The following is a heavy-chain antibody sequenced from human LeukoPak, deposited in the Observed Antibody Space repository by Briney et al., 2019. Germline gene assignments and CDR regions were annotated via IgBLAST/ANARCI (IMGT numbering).Heavy chain of an antibody. CDR2: IRSKAYGGTT. D-gene: IGHD1-1*01. Sequence: PGGSLRLSCTASGFTFGDYAMSWFRQAPGKGLEWVGFIRSKAYGGTTEYAASVKGRFTISRDDSKSIAYLQMNSLKTEDTAVYYCTRVEWNNWNLWGCYYYYMDVWGKGTTVTVSS. CDR1: GFTFGDYA. CDR3: TRVEWNNWNLWGCYYYYMDV. V-gene: IGHV3-49*03. J-gene: IGHJ6*03.